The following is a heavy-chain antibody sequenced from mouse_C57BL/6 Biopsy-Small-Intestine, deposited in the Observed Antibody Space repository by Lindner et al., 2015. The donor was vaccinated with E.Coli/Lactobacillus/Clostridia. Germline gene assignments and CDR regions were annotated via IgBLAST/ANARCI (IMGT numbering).Heavy chain of an antibody. CDR1: GFTFSDYG. CDR2: ISSGSSTI. D-gene: IGHD1-1*01. CDR3: ARRFITTVLSLYYTMDY. J-gene: IGHJ4*01. Sequence: VQLQESGGGLVKPGGSLKLSCAASGFTFSDYGMHWVRQAPEKGLEWVAYISSGSSTIYYADTVKGRFTISRDNARNTLFLQMTSLRSEDTAMYYCARRFITTVLSLYYTMDYWGQGTSVTVSS. V-gene: IGHV5-17*01.